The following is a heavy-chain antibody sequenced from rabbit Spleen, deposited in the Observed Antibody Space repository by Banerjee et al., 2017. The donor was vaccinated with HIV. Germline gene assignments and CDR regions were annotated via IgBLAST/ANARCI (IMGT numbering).Heavy chain of an antibody. CDR3: VRDLGYDDYSEKGYFNL. CDR2: IDPLFGNT. D-gene: IGHD2-1*01. J-gene: IGHJ4*01. V-gene: IGHV1S47*01. CDR1: GFDFSSYG. Sequence: QEQLVESGGGLVQPGGSLKLSCKASGFDFSSYGMSWVRQAPGKGLEWIGYIDPLFGNTYYANWVNGRFSISRENTQNTLYLQLTSLTAADTATYFCVRDLGYDDYSEKGYFNLWGPGTLVTVS.